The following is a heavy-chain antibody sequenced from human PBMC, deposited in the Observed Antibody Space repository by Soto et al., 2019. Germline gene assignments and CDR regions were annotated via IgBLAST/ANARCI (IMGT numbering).Heavy chain of an antibody. CDR3: VRVVAAADT. CDR2: INTGNSS. J-gene: IGHJ5*02. V-gene: IGHV3-53*02. CDR1: GFTVSTNY. Sequence: RLAQTGGGLIQPGGSLRLSCAASGFTVSTNYMGWVRQAPGKGLEWVSLINTGNSSFYADSVKGRFTISRDSSKNTLYLQMNSLRVEDTAVYYCVRVVAAADTWGQGALVTVSS. D-gene: IGHD6-13*01.